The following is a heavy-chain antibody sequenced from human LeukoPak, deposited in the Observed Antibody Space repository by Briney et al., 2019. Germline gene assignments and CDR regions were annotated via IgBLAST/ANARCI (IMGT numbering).Heavy chain of an antibody. D-gene: IGHD3-9*01. J-gene: IGHJ5*02. CDR2: ISSSGSTI. V-gene: IGHV3-48*03. CDR1: EFTFSSYE. Sequence: GGSLRLSCAASEFTFSSYEMNWVRQAPGKGLEWVSYISSSGSTIYYADSVEGRFTISRDNAKNSLDLQMNSLRAEDTAVYYCARAPTKFRRDWFDPWGQGTLVTVSS. CDR3: ARAPTKFRRDWFDP.